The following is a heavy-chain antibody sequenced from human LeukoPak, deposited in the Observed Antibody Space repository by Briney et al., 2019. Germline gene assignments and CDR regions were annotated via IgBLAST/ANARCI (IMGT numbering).Heavy chain of an antibody. V-gene: IGHV1-69*01. CDR3: ARGLGYCSSTSCSYNP. J-gene: IGHJ5*02. D-gene: IGHD2-2*01. CDR1: GGTFSSYA. CDR2: IIPIFGTA. Sequence: ASVKVSCKASGGTFSSYAISWVRQAPGQGLEWMGGIIPIFGTANYAQKFQGRVTITADESTSTAYMELSSLRSEDTAVYYCARGLGYCSSTSCSYNPGGQGTLVTVSS.